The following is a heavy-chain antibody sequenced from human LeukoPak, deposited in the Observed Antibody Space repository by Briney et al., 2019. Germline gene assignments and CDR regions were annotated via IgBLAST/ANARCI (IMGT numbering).Heavy chain of an antibody. CDR2: INPNNGAT. CDR1: GYTFTGYY. D-gene: IGHD3-16*01. V-gene: IGHV1-2*06. CDR3: ARDLKYQLLLGWFEP. Sequence: GASVKVSCKASGYTFTGYYIHWMRQAPGQGLEWMGRINPNNGATNYAQKFQGRVTVTRDTSISIVYMELRRLRSDDTAVYYCARDLKYQLLLGWFEPWGQGSLVTVSS. J-gene: IGHJ5*02.